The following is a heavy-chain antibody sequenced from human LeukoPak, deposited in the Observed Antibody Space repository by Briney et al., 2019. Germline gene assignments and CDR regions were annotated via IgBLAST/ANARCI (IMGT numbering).Heavy chain of an antibody. CDR1: GGSISSYY. V-gene: IGHV4-4*07. CDR3: ARDFTHYYDSSGYYYYYMDV. CDR2: IYTCGST. D-gene: IGHD3-22*01. Sequence: SETLSLTCTVPGGSISSYYWSWIREPAGKGLEWIGRIYTCGSTNYNPSLKSRVTMSVDTSKNQFSLKLSSVTAADTAVYYCARDFTHYYDSSGYYYYYMDVWGKGTTVTVSS. J-gene: IGHJ6*03.